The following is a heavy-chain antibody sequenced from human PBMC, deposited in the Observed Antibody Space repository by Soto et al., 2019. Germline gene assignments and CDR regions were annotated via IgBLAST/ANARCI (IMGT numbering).Heavy chain of an antibody. CDR3: AKDGSSGFIQKAFDI. CDR1: GFTFSSYA. CDR2: ISGSGGST. V-gene: IGHV3-23*01. Sequence: GGSLRLSCAASGFTFSSYAMSWVRQAPGKGLEWVSAISGSGGSTYYADSVKGRFTISRDNSKNTRYLQMNSLRAEDTAVYYCAKDGSSGFIQKAFDIWGQGTMVTVSS. J-gene: IGHJ3*02. D-gene: IGHD3-22*01.